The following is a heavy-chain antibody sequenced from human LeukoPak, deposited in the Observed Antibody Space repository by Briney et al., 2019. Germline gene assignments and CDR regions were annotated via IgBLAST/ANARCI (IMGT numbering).Heavy chain of an antibody. J-gene: IGHJ4*02. CDR2: ISGSGGST. CDR3: AKELYTSKPYYFDY. CDR1: GFTFSIYA. Sequence: GGSLRLSCGASGFTFSIYAMSWVRQAPGEGLEWVSAISGSGGSTYYANSVKGRFTISRDNSKNTMYLQMNSLRAEDTAVYYCAKELYTSKPYYFDYWGQGTLVTVSS. D-gene: IGHD2-2*02. V-gene: IGHV3-23*01.